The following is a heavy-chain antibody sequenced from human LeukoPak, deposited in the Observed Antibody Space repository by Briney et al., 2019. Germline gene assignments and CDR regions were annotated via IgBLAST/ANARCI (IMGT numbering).Heavy chain of an antibody. J-gene: IGHJ6*02. CDR3: ARDKDGSGSYYGMDV. CDR1: GFTFSSYW. Sequence: GGSLRLSCAASGFTFSSYWMHWVRQAPEKGLVWVSRINSDGSSTSYADSVKGRFTISRDNAKNTLYLQMNSLRAEDTAVYYCARDKDGSGSYYGMDVWGQGTTVTVSS. V-gene: IGHV3-74*01. D-gene: IGHD3-10*01. CDR2: INSDGSST.